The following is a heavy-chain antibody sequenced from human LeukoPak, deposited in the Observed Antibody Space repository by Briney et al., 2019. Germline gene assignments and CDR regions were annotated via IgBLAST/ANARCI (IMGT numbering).Heavy chain of an antibody. J-gene: IGHJ4*02. V-gene: IGHV4-59*03. Sequence: NTSETLSLTCTVSGVSISSYYWSWIRQPPGKGLEWIWDIYYSGSTYYNPSLKGRATISIDKSQNPVSLQLNSVTAPDTAVYYCYSASTNHTPSLKSRVTISVDTTKNQFSLNLSSVTAADTAVYYSARTQTMAGTPNFDYWGQGTLVTVSS. D-gene: IGHD3-10*01. CDR3: YSASTNHTPSLKSRVTISVDTTKNQFSLNLSSVTAADTAVYYSARTQTMAGTPNFDY. CDR2: IYYSGST. CDR1: GVSISSYY.